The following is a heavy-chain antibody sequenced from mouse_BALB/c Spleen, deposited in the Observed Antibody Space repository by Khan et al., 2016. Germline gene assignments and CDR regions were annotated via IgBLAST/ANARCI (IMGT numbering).Heavy chain of an antibody. CDR1: GFNIKDYY. V-gene: IGHV14-4*02. CDR3: NACEYNAMDY. CDR2: IDPENGDT. J-gene: IGHJ4*01. Sequence: VQLQQSGAELVRSGASVKLSCTASGFNIKDYYMHWVKQRPEQGLEWIGWIDPENGDTEYAPKFQGKATMTADTSSNTAYLQRSSLTSEDTAVYYCNACEYNAMDYWGQGTSVTVSS.